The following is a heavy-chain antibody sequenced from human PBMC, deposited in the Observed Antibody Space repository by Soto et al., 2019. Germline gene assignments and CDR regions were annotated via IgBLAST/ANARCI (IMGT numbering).Heavy chain of an antibody. J-gene: IGHJ6*02. D-gene: IGHD6-6*01. Sequence: SETLSLTCTVSGGSISSGGYYWSWIRQHPGKGLEWIGYIYYSGSTYYNPSLKSRVTISVDTSKNQFSLKLSSVTAADTAVYYCARDSIAARPSPYYYYYGMDVWGQGTTVTVS. CDR2: IYYSGST. V-gene: IGHV4-31*03. CDR1: GGSISSGGYY. CDR3: ARDSIAARPSPYYYYYGMDV.